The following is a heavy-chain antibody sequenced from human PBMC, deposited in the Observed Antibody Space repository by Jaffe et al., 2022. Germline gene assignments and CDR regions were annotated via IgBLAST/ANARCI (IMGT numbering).Heavy chain of an antibody. CDR1: GFTFSIYG. D-gene: IGHD2-2*01. CDR2: ISHDGGNK. J-gene: IGHJ6*03. V-gene: IGHV3-30*18. Sequence: QVQLVESGGGVVQPGRSLRLSCAASGFTFSIYGMHWVRQAPGKGLEWVSLISHDGGNKYYADSVKGRFTISRDNSKNTLYLQMDSLRAEDTAVYYCAKEGCGRTNCFPYYHYYYMDVWGKGTTVTVSS. CDR3: AKEGCGRTNCFPYYHYYYMDV.